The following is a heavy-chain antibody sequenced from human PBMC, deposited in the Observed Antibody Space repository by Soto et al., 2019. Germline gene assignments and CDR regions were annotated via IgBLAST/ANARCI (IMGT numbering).Heavy chain of an antibody. J-gene: IGHJ4*02. CDR3: ARGRYYYGSGSRGLNFDY. CDR1: GGSFSGYY. Sequence: SETLSLTCAVYGGSFSGYYWSWIRQPPGKGLEWIGEINHSGSTNYNPSLKSRVTISVDTSKNQFSLKLSSVTAADTAVYYCARGRYYYGSGSRGLNFDYWGQGTPVTVSS. V-gene: IGHV4-34*01. CDR2: INHSGST. D-gene: IGHD3-10*01.